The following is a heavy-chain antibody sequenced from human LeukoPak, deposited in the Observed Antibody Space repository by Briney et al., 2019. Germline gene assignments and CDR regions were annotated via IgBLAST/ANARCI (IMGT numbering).Heavy chain of an antibody. V-gene: IGHV3-48*03. J-gene: IGHJ4*02. CDR3: ARELRDIVATTFDY. CDR1: GFTFSSYE. Sequence: GGSLRLSCAASGFTFSSYEMNWVRQAPGKGLEWVSYISSSGSTIYYADSVEGRFTISRDNAKNSLYLQMNSLRAEDTAVYYCARELRDIVATTFDYWGQGTLVTVSS. CDR2: ISSSGSTI. D-gene: IGHD5-12*01.